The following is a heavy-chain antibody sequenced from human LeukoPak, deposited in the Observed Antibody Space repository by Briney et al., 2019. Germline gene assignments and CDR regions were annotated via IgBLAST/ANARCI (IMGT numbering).Heavy chain of an antibody. CDR3: ARRGIAAAGRGARYYYMDV. CDR2: IYTSGST. Sequence: SETLSLTCAVYGGSFSGYYWSWIRQPPGKGLEWIGYIYTSGSTNYNPSLKSRVTISVDTSKNQFSLKLSSVTAADTAVYYCARRGIAAAGRGARYYYMDVWGKGTTVTVSS. D-gene: IGHD6-13*01. V-gene: IGHV4-4*09. CDR1: GGSFSGYY. J-gene: IGHJ6*03.